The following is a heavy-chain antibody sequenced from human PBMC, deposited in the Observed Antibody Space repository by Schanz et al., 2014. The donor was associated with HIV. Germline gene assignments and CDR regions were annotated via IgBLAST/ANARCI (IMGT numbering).Heavy chain of an antibody. Sequence: KFKGRVTMTTDTSTSTTYMELRSLKSDDTAVYYCARDLDAGAFDIWGQGTMVTVSS. J-gene: IGHJ3*02. V-gene: IGHV1-18*01. CDR3: ARDLDAGAFDI.